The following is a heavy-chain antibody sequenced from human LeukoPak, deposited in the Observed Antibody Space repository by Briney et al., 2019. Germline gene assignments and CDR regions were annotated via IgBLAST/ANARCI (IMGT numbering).Heavy chain of an antibody. V-gene: IGHV3-74*01. J-gene: IGHJ4*02. CDR1: GFTFSSYW. CDR2: VNNDGSAT. D-gene: IGHD2-2*01. CDR3: AKDDPSESIVVVPAAPDY. Sequence: PGGSLRLSCAASGFTFSSYWIYWVRQVPGEGLVYVSRVNNDGSATTYADSVKGRFTISRDNSKNTLYLQMNSLRAEDTAVYYCAKDDPSESIVVVPAAPDYWGQGTLVTVSS.